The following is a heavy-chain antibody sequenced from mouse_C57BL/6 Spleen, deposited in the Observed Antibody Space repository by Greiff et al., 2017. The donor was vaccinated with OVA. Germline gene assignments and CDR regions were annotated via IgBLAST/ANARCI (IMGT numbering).Heavy chain of an antibody. Sequence: VQLQQSGPELVKPGASVKISCKASGYTFTDYYMNWVKQSHGKSLEWIGDINPNNGGTSYNQKFKGKATLTVDKSSSTAYMELRSLTSEDSAVYYCARGPYAMDDWGQGPSVTVSS. J-gene: IGHJ4*01. CDR2: INPNNGGT. CDR3: ARGPYAMDD. V-gene: IGHV1-26*01. CDR1: GYTFTDYY.